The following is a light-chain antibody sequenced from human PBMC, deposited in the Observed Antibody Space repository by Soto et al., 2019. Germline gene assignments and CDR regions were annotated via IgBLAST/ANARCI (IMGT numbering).Light chain of an antibody. CDR3: QTWDTAINVI. Sequence: QAVVTQSPSASASLGASVKLTCTLSSGHSSYAIAWHQQQPEKGPRYLMKLNSDGSHSKGDGIPDRFSGSSSGAERYLTISSLQSEDEADYYCQTWDTAINVIFGGGTKLTVL. CDR1: SGHSSYA. V-gene: IGLV4-69*01. J-gene: IGLJ2*01. CDR2: LNSDGSH.